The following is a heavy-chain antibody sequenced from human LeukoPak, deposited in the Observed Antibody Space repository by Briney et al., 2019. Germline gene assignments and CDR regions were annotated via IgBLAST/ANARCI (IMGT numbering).Heavy chain of an antibody. J-gene: IGHJ4*02. V-gene: IGHV3-30*04. CDR1: GFTFSSYA. CDR3: VRGAYSSSWLNFDY. Sequence: GGSLRLSCAASGFTFSSYAMHWVRQAPGKGLEWVALIPYDGSNKYYADSVKGRFTVSRDNSKNTLYLQMNSLRAEDTAVYYCVRGAYSSSWLNFDYWGQGTLVAVSS. D-gene: IGHD6-13*01. CDR2: IPYDGSNK.